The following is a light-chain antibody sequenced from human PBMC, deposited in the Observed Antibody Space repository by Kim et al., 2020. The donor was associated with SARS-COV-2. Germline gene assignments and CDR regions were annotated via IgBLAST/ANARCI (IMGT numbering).Light chain of an antibody. V-gene: IGLV2-11*01. Sequence: GPSVTISCTGTSSDIGGYNYVSWYQQHPGKAPKLMIYDVSNRPSGVPDRFSGSKSGNTASLTISGLQAEDEADYFCYSYAGSYTWVFGGGTQLTVL. CDR2: DVS. J-gene: IGLJ3*02. CDR1: SSDIGGYNY. CDR3: YSYAGSYTWV.